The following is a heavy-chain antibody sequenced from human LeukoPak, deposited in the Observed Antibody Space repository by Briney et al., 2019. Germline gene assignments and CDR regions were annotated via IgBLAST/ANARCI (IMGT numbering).Heavy chain of an antibody. CDR2: SSAYNGNT. CDR3: SRDTDKSGGYEKYGMDV. J-gene: IGHJ6*02. CDR1: GYTFTICG. Sequence: ASETVSFKSSGYTFTICGFSWVRQPPGQGLERMGWSSAYNGNTNYEHKLQGRVTMTTETTTSTDYTELRSLISDATAVDYCSRDTDKSGGYEKYGMDVWGQGTTVTVSS. D-gene: IGHD1-26*01. V-gene: IGHV1-18*01.